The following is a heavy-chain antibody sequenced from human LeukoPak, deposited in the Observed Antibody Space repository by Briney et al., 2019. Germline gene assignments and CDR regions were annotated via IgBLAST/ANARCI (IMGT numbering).Heavy chain of an antibody. CDR3: ASGRQGYHYYYMDV. CDR2: IIPIFGTA. D-gene: IGHD6-25*01. V-gene: IGHV1-69*05. CDR1: GVTFSSYA. J-gene: IGHJ6*03. Sequence: ASVKVSCKASGVTFSSYAISWVRQAPGQGLERMGGIIPIFGTANYAQKFQGRVTITTDESTSTAYMELSSLRSEDTAVYYCASGRQGYHYYYMDVWGKGTTVTVSS.